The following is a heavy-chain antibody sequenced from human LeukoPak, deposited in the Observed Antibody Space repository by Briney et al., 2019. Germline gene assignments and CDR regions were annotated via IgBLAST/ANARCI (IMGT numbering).Heavy chain of an antibody. CDR2: INHSGST. CDR1: GGSFSGYY. CDR3: ARVYATGIAAAGKDY. D-gene: IGHD6-13*01. J-gene: IGHJ4*02. V-gene: IGHV4-34*01. Sequence: SETLSLTCAVYGGSFSGYYWSWIRQPPGKGLEWIGEINHSGSTNYNPSLKSRVTISVDTSKNQFSLKLSSVTAADTAVYYCARVYATGIAAAGKDYWGQGTLVTVSS.